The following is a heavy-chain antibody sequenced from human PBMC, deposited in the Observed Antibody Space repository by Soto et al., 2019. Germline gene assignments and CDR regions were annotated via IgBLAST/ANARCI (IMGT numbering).Heavy chain of an antibody. CDR2: IIPIFGTA. D-gene: IGHD6-19*01. CDR1: GGTFSSYA. J-gene: IGHJ6*02. CDR3: ARDGEVDSSGWYLYYYGMDV. Sequence: QVQLVQSGAEVKKPGSSVKVSCKASGGTFSSYAISWVRQAPGQGLEWMGGIIPIFGTANYAQKFQGRVTITADESTSTAYMELSSLRSKDTAVYYCARDGEVDSSGWYLYYYGMDVWGQGTTVTVSS. V-gene: IGHV1-69*01.